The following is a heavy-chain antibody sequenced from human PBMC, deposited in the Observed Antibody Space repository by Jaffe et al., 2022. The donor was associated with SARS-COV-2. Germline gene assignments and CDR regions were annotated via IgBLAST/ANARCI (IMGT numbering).Heavy chain of an antibody. J-gene: IGHJ5*02. D-gene: IGHD4-17*01. CDR3: ARAQGTAVTYNWFDP. Sequence: QVQLQQWGAGLLKPSETLSLTCAVYGGSFSGYYWSWIRQPPGKGLEWIGEINHSGSTNYNPSLKSRVTISVDTSKNQFSLKLSSVTAADTAVYYCARAQGTAVTYNWFDPWGQGTLVTVSS. V-gene: IGHV4-34*01. CDR1: GGSFSGYY. CDR2: INHSGST.